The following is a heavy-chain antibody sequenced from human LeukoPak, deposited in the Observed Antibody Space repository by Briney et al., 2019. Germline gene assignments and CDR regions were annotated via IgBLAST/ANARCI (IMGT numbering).Heavy chain of an antibody. CDR2: ISPDRSTI. J-gene: IGHJ4*02. CDR3: AKKDPTEWFYPY. D-gene: IGHD3-3*01. CDR1: GFTFSDYY. Sequence: GGSLRLSCAASGFTFSDYYMNWVRQAPGKGLEWVSYISPDRSTIYYANSVKGRFTISRDNSKNTLYLQMNSLRAEDTAVYYCAKKDPTEWFYPYWGQGTLVTVSS. V-gene: IGHV3-48*01.